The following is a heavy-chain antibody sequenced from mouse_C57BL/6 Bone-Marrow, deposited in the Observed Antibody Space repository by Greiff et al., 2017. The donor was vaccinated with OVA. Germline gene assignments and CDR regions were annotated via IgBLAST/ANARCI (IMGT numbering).Heavy chain of an antibody. CDR1: GYAFNSTW. CDR3: ARGGSPAWFAY. CDR2: IYPGDGDT. Sequence: VQLQQSGPELVKPGASVKISCKASGYAFNSTWMHWVKQRPGQGLEWIGRIYPGDGDTKYNGKFQGKATLTADTSSSTAYMQLRSLTSEDSAVFFCARGGSPAWFAYWGQGTLVTVSA. J-gene: IGHJ3*01. V-gene: IGHV1-82*01.